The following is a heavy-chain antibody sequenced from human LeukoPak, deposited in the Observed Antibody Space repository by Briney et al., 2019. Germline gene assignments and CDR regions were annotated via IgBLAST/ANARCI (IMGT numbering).Heavy chain of an antibody. CDR1: GFTFSSYT. Sequence: PGGSLRLSCAASGFTFSSYTIHWVRQPPGKGLEWVAVISFDGSNKYYADSVKGRFTISRDNSKNTLYLQMNSLRVEDTAVYYCAKDRANWAIDDWGQGTQVTVSS. CDR2: ISFDGSNK. V-gene: IGHV3-30-3*01. D-gene: IGHD3-16*01. CDR3: AKDRANWAIDD. J-gene: IGHJ4*02.